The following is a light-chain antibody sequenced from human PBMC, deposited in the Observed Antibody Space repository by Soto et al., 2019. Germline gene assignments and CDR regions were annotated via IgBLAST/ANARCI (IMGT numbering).Light chain of an antibody. Sequence: QPVLTQSRSASASLGASVKLTCTLSSGHSSYAIAWHQQQPEKGPRYLMKLNSDGSHSKGDGIPDRFSGSSSGAERYLTISSLQSEDEADYYCQTWATGIRVFGGGTKLTV. CDR1: SGHSSYA. CDR2: LNSDGSH. V-gene: IGLV4-69*01. J-gene: IGLJ3*02. CDR3: QTWATGIRV.